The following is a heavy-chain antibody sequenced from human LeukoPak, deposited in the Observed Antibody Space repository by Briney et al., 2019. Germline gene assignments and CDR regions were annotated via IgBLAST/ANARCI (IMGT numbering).Heavy chain of an antibody. CDR3: ARLANDAFDI. V-gene: IGHV5-51*01. Sequence: GESLEISCQGSEDIFSTSYIGWVRQMPGKGLEWMGIVYPGDSATRYSPSFQGQVTISADKSINTAYLRWSRLKVSDTAMYYCARLANDAFDIWGQGTMVTVSS. CDR1: EDIFSTSY. CDR2: VYPGDSAT. J-gene: IGHJ3*02.